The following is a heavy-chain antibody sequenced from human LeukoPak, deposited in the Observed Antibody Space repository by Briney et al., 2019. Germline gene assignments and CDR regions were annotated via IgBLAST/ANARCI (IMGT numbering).Heavy chain of an antibody. D-gene: IGHD2-2*01. J-gene: IGHJ4*02. CDR3: ARDVVAARGSFDY. CDR2: IYYSGST. CDR1: GDSISDYY. Sequence: PSETLSLTCTVSGDSISDYYWSWIRQPPGKGLEWIGYIYYSGSTNYNPSLRSRVTMSVDMSKNQFSLKLRSVTAADTAVYYCARDVVAARGSFDYWGQGTLVTVSS. V-gene: IGHV4-59*12.